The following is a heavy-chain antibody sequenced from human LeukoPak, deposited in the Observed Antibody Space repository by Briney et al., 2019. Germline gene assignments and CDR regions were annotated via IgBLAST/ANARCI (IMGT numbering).Heavy chain of an antibody. Sequence: PSETLSLTCTVSGGSISSTSYYWAWVRQPPGKGLEWIVTIHSSGTTYYNPSLKSPVTIFVATSKNQFSLKLTSVTAADTAVYYCARHSDSTIFGVVMKTPIDYWGQGTLVTVSS. V-gene: IGHV4-39*01. J-gene: IGHJ4*02. D-gene: IGHD3-3*01. CDR1: GGSISSTSYY. CDR3: ARHSDSTIFGVVMKTPIDY. CDR2: IHSSGTT.